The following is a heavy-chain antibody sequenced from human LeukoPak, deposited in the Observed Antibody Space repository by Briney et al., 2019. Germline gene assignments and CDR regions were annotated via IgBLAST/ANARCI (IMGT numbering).Heavy chain of an antibody. D-gene: IGHD3-10*01. CDR1: GGSISSYY. CDR2: IYYSGST. J-gene: IGHJ5*02. V-gene: IGHV4-59*01. Sequence: SETLFLTCTVSGGSISSYYWSWIRQPPGKGLEWIGYIYYSGSTNYNPSLKSRVTISVDTSKNQFSLKLSSVTAADTAVYYCAREVVFVVRGVIRGNWFDPWGQGTLVTVSS. CDR3: AREVVFVVRGVIRGNWFDP.